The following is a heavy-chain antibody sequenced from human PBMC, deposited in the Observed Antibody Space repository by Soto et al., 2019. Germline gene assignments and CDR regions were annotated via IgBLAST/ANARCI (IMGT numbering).Heavy chain of an antibody. Sequence: GASVKVSCKASGGTFSSYAISWVRQAPGQGLEWMGGIIPIFGTANYAQKFQGRVTITADESTSTAYMELSSLRSEDTAVYYCARGNPGIFGVVTSYGMDVWGQGTTVTVS. V-gene: IGHV1-69*13. D-gene: IGHD3-3*02. CDR3: ARGNPGIFGVVTSYGMDV. J-gene: IGHJ6*02. CDR2: IIPIFGTA. CDR1: GGTFSSYA.